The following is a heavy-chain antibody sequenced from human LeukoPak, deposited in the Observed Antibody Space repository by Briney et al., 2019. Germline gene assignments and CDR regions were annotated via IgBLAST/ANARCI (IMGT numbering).Heavy chain of an antibody. CDR1: GFTFSSYA. Sequence: AGGSLRLSCAASGFTFSSYAMNWVRQAPGKGLEWVSAISGSGGSTYYADSVKGRFTISRDNSKNTLYLQMNSLRAEDTAVYYCAKGPAYDRGGYWGQGTLVTVSS. J-gene: IGHJ4*02. D-gene: IGHD2-21*01. CDR3: AKGPAYDRGGY. CDR2: ISGSGGST. V-gene: IGHV3-23*01.